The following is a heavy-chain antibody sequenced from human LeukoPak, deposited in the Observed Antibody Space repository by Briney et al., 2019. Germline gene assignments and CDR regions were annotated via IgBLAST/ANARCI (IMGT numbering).Heavy chain of an antibody. Sequence: ASVKVSCKAYGYTFTAYYLHWVRQAPGQGLEWMGWISPNSGATKYAQKFQDRVTMTRDTSINTAYMELSRLRSDDTAVYYCARGLYSSGWYLIRRLNNWFDPWGQGTLVTVSS. CDR3: ARGLYSSGWYLIRRLNNWFDP. CDR1: GYTFTAYY. CDR2: ISPNSGAT. V-gene: IGHV1-2*02. J-gene: IGHJ5*02. D-gene: IGHD6-19*01.